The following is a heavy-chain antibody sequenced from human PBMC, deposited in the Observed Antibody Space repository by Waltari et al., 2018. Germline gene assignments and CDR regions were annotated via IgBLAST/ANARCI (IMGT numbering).Heavy chain of an antibody. D-gene: IGHD3-22*01. CDR1: GGSISSYY. V-gene: IGHV4-59*08. CDR2: IYYNGST. J-gene: IGHJ2*01. CDR3: ARHAHYYDSSGYSLYWYFDF. Sequence: QVQLQESGPGLVKPSETLSLTCTVSGGSISSYYWSWIRQPPGKGLEWIGYIYYNGSTNYNPSLKSRVTISVDTSKNHFSLKLSSVTAADTAVYYCARHAHYYDSSGYSLYWYFDFWGRGTLVTVSS.